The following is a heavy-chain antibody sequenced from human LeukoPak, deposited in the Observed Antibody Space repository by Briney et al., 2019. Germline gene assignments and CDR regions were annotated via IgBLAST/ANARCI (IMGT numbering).Heavy chain of an antibody. CDR2: ISAYNGNT. D-gene: IGHD3-9*01. CDR3: ARGSYDILTGYSFSSFDY. CDR1: GYTFTGYH. Sequence: ASVKVSCKASGYTFTGYHMHWVRQAPGQGLEWMGWISAYNGNTNYAQKLQGRVTMTTDTSTSTAYMELRSLRSDDTAVYYCARGSYDILTGYSFSSFDYWGQGTLVTVSS. V-gene: IGHV1-18*04. J-gene: IGHJ4*02.